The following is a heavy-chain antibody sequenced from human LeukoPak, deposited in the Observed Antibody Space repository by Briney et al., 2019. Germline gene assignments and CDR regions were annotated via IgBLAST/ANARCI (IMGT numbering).Heavy chain of an antibody. V-gene: IGHV4-59*12. Sequence: SETLSLTCTVSGLSISGFYWTWIRQPPGKGLEWIGYIHYSGRTSYNPSLESRVIISVDTSENQFSLKLNSVTASDTAVYFCARWADFWSGFDFWGQGALVTVSS. CDR3: ARWADFWSGFDF. CDR2: IHYSGRT. J-gene: IGHJ4*02. CDR1: GLSISGFY. D-gene: IGHD3-3*01.